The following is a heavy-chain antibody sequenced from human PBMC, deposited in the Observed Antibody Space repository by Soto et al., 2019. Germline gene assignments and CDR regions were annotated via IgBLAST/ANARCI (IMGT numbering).Heavy chain of an antibody. CDR3: ARDTQRGYSGYFNS. D-gene: IGHD5-12*01. Sequence: QVQLQESGPGLVKPSQTLSLSCTVSGGSLSSGGYYWSWIRQHPGKGLEWIGFIYYSGSTYYNPSLTSRVTLSFDTSQNQFSLKLSSVTAADTAVYYCARDTQRGYSGYFNSWGQGTLVTVSS. J-gene: IGHJ4*02. CDR1: GGSLSSGGYY. V-gene: IGHV4-31*03. CDR2: IYYSGST.